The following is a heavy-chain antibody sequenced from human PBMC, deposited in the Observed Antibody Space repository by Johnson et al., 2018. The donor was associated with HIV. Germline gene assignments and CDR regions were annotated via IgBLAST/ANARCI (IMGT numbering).Heavy chain of an antibody. CDR1: GFTFSSYS. CDR2: IAADGSND. V-gene: IGHV3-30*03. CDR3: AREKGMTTIRDAFDI. J-gene: IGHJ3*02. D-gene: IGHD5-24*01. Sequence: VQLVESGGGVVQPGRSLRLSCAASGFTFSSYSMHWVRQAPGKGLEWVAVIAADGSNDFYADSVKGRFTISRDNSKNTLYLQMNSLRPEDTAVYFCAREKGMTTIRDAFDIWGQGTMGTVSS.